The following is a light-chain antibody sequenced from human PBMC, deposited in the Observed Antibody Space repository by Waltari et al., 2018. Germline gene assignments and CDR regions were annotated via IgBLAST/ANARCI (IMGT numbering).Light chain of an antibody. J-gene: IGKJ1*01. V-gene: IGKV1-39*01. CDR2: AAS. CDR3: QQSYNTPPVT. CDR1: QSISNC. Sequence: DILMTQSPSSLSASVGDRVTITCRASQSISNCLNWYQQEPGKAPNLLIYAASSLETGVPSRFSGSGSGTDFTLTISSLQPDDFGTYYCQQSYNTPPVTFGPGTKVDIK.